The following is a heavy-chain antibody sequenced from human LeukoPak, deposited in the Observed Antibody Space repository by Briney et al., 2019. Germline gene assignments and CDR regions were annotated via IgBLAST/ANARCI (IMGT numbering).Heavy chain of an antibody. J-gene: IGHJ4*02. CDR3: ARLAAAGHSDF. D-gene: IGHD6-13*01. CDR2: FDPEDGET. CDR1: GKTLTELS. V-gene: IGHV1-24*01. Sequence: VASVKVSCKVSGKTLTELSMHWVRQGPGKGLEWMGGFDPEDGETIYAQKFQGRVIMTEDTSTDTVYMEMSSLRSEDTAVYYCARLAAAGHSDFWGQGALVAVSS.